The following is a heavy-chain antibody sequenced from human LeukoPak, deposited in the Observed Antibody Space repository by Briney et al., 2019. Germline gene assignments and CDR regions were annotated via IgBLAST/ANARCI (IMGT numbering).Heavy chain of an antibody. CDR3: ARGMAGLMGLFVYCSSTSCYRREGAFDI. CDR2: INHSGST. V-gene: IGHV4-34*01. D-gene: IGHD2-2*02. Sequence: SETLSLTCAVYGGSFSGYYWSWIRQPPGKGLEWIGEINHSGSTNYNPSLKSRVTISVDTSKNQFSLKLSSVTAADTAVYYCARGMAGLMGLFVYCSSTSCYRREGAFDIWGQGTMVTVSS. J-gene: IGHJ3*02. CDR1: GGSFSGYY.